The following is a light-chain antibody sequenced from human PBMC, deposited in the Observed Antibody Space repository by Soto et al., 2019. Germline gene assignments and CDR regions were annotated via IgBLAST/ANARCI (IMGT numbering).Light chain of an antibody. CDR2: WAS. CDR3: QQYYSTPTWT. V-gene: IGKV4-1*01. CDR1: QNVLYSSNNKNY. Sequence: DIVMTQSPDSLALSLGERATINCKSSQNVLYSSNNKNYLAWYQQKAGQPPKLLIYWASTRKSGVTDRFSGSGSGTDFTLTISSLQAEDVAVYYCQQYYSTPTWTFGQGTKVEIK. J-gene: IGKJ1*01.